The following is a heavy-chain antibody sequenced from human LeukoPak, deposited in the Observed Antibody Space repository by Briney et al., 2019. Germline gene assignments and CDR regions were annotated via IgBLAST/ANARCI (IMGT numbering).Heavy chain of an antibody. V-gene: IGHV1-2*02. CDR3: ARATRIVGATGNFQH. Sequence: ASVKVSCKASGYTFTGYYMHWVRQAPGQGLEWMGWINPNSGGTSYAQKFQGRVTMTRDTSISTAYMELSRLRSDDTAVYYCARATRIVGATGNFQHWGQGTLVTVSS. J-gene: IGHJ1*01. CDR2: INPNSGGT. D-gene: IGHD1-26*01. CDR1: GYTFTGYY.